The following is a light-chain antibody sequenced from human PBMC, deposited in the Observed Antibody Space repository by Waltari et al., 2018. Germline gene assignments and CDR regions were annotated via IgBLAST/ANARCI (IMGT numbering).Light chain of an antibody. V-gene: IGLV3-21*04. CDR3: QVWDSTTDHRV. CDR1: NIGDEN. J-gene: IGLJ1*01. CDR2: YNS. Sequence: SYVLTQPPSVSVAPGKTARITCGGNNIGDENVHWYQQKPGQGPVGGIYYNSDRTSGIAERFTCYNSGNTATLTIRRVEAGDEADYYCQVWDSTTDHRVFGTGTKVTVL.